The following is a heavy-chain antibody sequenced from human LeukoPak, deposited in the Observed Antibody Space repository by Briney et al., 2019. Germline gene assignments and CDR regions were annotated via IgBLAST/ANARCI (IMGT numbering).Heavy chain of an antibody. Sequence: PSETLSLTCTVPGGSISSSSYYWGWIRQPPGKGLEWIGSIYYSGSTYYNPSLKSRVTISVDTSKNQFSLKLSSVAAADTAVYYCARHSPTVEMATIFTLFDYWGQGTLVTVSS. CDR1: GGSISSSSYY. CDR3: ARHSPTVEMATIFTLFDY. J-gene: IGHJ4*02. D-gene: IGHD5-24*01. CDR2: IYYSGST. V-gene: IGHV4-39*01.